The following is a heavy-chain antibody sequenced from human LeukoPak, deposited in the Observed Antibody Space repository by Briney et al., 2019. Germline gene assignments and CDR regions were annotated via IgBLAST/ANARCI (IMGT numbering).Heavy chain of an antibody. CDR1: GITFSSNW. D-gene: IGHD6-19*01. J-gene: IGHJ4*02. CDR3: AREETEWLRAFDY. V-gene: IGHV3-74*01. CDR2: INGDGSVT. Sequence: SGGSLRLSCAASGITFSSNWMHWVRQAPGKGLVWVSRINGDGSVTNYADSVKGRFTISRDNAKNTLYLQMNSLRAEDTAVYYCAREETEWLRAFDYWGQGTLVTVSS.